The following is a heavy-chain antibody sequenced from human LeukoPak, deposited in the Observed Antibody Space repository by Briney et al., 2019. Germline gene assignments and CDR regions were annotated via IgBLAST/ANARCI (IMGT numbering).Heavy chain of an antibody. V-gene: IGHV4-4*09. Sequence: SETLSLTCTVSGGSIRSYYWSWIRQPPGKGLEWIGYIYTSGSTNYNPSLKSRVTISVDTSKNQFSLKLSSVTAADTAVYYCARLGAAVFNWFDPWGQGTLVTVSS. CDR2: IYTSGST. J-gene: IGHJ5*02. CDR3: ARLGAAVFNWFDP. D-gene: IGHD6-13*01. CDR1: GGSIRSYY.